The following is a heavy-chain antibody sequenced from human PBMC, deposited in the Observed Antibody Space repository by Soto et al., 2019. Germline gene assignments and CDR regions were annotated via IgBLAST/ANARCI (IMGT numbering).Heavy chain of an antibody. CDR3: ARDHRVYYDFWSGYYTGWDYYYYYGMDV. CDR2: ISPSGGST. Sequence: ASVKVSCKASGYTFTSYYMHWVRQAPGQGLEWMGIISPSGGSTSYAQKFQGRVTMTRDTSTSTVYMELSSLRSEDTAVYYCARDHRVYYDFWSGYYTGWDYYYYYGMDVWGQGTTVTVSS. J-gene: IGHJ6*02. D-gene: IGHD3-3*01. CDR1: GYTFTSYY. V-gene: IGHV1-46*01.